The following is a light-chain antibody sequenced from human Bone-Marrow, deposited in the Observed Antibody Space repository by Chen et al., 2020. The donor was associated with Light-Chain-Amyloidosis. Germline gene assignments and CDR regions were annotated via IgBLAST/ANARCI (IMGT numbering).Light chain of an antibody. CDR3: QVWDRSSDRPV. V-gene: IGLV3-21*02. J-gene: IGLJ3*02. Sequence: SSVLTQPSSVSVAPGQTATIACGGNIIGSTSVHWYQQTPGQAPLLVVYDDSDRPSGIPERLSGSNSGNTATLTISRVEAGDEDDYYCQVWDRSSDRPVFGGGTKLTVL. CDR1: IIGSTS. CDR2: DDS.